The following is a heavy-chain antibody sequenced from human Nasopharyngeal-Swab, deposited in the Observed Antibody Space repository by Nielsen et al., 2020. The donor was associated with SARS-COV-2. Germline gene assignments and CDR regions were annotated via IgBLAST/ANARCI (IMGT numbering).Heavy chain of an antibody. CDR1: GGTFSSYA. Sequence: SVKVSCKASGGTFSSYAISWVRQAPGQGLEWMGGIIPIFGTANYAQKFQGRVTITADKSTSTAYMELRSLRSDDTAVYYCARDEEYYGSGRRGMDVWGQGTTVTVSS. CDR3: ARDEEYYGSGRRGMDV. D-gene: IGHD3-10*01. V-gene: IGHV1-69*06. CDR2: IIPIFGTA. J-gene: IGHJ6*02.